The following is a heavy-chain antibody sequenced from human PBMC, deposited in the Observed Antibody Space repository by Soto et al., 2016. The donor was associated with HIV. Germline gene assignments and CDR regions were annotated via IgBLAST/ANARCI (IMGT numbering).Heavy chain of an antibody. V-gene: IGHV3-43*01. CDR3: AKQGSISSGLLDY. J-gene: IGHJ4*02. CDR1: GFTFDDNT. Sequence: EVQLVESGGVVVQPGGSLRLSCAASGFTFDDNTMHWVRQAPGKGLEWVSLISWDGGSTYYADSVKGRFTISRDNSKNSLYLQMNSLRTEDSALYYCAKQGSISSGLLDYWGQGTLVTVSS. CDR2: ISWDGGST. D-gene: IGHD3-22*01.